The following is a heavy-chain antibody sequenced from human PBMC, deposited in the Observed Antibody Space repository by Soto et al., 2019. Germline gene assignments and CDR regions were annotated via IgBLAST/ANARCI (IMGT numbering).Heavy chain of an antibody. Sequence: VGSLRLSCAASGFTFSSYSMNWVRQAPGKGLEWVSSISSSSSYIYYADSVKGRFTISRDNAKNSLYLQMNSLRAEDTAVYYCARDGSGTLNYYYYGMDVWGQGTTVTVSS. CDR1: GFTFSSYS. CDR2: ISSSSSYI. CDR3: ARDGSGTLNYYYYGMDV. J-gene: IGHJ6*02. V-gene: IGHV3-21*01. D-gene: IGHD3-10*01.